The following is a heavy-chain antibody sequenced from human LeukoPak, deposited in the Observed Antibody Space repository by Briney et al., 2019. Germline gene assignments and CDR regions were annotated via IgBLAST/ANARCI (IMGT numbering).Heavy chain of an antibody. CDR1: GGTFSSYA. D-gene: IGHD3-3*01. J-gene: IGHJ6*03. Sequence: ASVKVSCKASGGTFSSYAISWVRQAPGQGLEWMGGIIPIFGTANYAQKFQGRVTITTDESTSTAYMELSSLRSEDTAVYYCGRGGGRGNDFWSGHYYYYMDVWGKGTTVTVSS. CDR2: IIPIFGTA. V-gene: IGHV1-69*05. CDR3: GRGGGRGNDFWSGHYYYYMDV.